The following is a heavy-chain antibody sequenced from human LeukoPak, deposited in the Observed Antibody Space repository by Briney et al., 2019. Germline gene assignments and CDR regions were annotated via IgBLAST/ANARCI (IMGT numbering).Heavy chain of an antibody. Sequence: GGSLRLSCAASGFTFSSYGMHWVRQAPGKGLEWVAFIRNDGSNKYYADSVKGRFTISRDNAKNSLYLQMSSLRAEDTAVYYCARDEVGGSYAYWGQGTLVTVSS. CDR3: ARDEVGGSYAY. CDR2: IRNDGSNK. J-gene: IGHJ4*02. D-gene: IGHD1-26*01. V-gene: IGHV3-30*02. CDR1: GFTFSSYG.